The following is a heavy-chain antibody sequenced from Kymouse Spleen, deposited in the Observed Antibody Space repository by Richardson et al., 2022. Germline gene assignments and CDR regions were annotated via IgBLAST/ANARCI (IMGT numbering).Heavy chain of an antibody. CDR1: GFTFSSYG. CDR2: IWYDGSNK. D-gene: IGHD6-19*01. V-gene: IGHV3-33*01. J-gene: IGHJ4*02. CDR3: ARDQGIAVAGYFDY. Sequence: QVQLVESGGGVVQPGRSLRLSCAASGFTFSSYGMHWVRQAPGKGLEWVAVIWYDGSNKYYADSVKGRFTISRDNSKNTLYLQMNSLRAEDTAVYYCARDQGIAVAGYFDYWGQGTLVTVSS.